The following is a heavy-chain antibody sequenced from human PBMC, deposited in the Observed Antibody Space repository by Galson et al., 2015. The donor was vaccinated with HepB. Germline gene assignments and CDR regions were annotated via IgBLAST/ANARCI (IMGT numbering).Heavy chain of an antibody. D-gene: IGHD1-14*01. V-gene: IGHV3-30*18. Sequence: SLRLSCAASGFTFSSYGMHWVRQAPGKGLEWVAVISYDGSNKYYADSVKGRFTISRDNSKNTLYLQMNSLRAEDTAAYYCAKDSLPGYYFDYWGQGTLVTVSS. CDR2: ISYDGSNK. J-gene: IGHJ4*02. CDR1: GFTFSSYG. CDR3: AKDSLPGYYFDY.